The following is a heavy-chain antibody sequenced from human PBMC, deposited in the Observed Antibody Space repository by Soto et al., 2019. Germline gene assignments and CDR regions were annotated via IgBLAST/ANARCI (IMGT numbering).Heavy chain of an antibody. D-gene: IGHD5-18*01. Sequence: QVQLVQSGAEVKKPGSSVKVSCTASGGTFSSYAISWVRQAPGQGLEWMGGIIPIFGTANYAQTFQGRVTITADKSTSTAYMERSSLRSEDTAVYYCARGGYSYGVYWYFDLWGRGTLVTVSS. CDR2: IIPIFGTA. J-gene: IGHJ2*01. V-gene: IGHV1-69*06. CDR1: GGTFSSYA. CDR3: ARGGYSYGVYWYFDL.